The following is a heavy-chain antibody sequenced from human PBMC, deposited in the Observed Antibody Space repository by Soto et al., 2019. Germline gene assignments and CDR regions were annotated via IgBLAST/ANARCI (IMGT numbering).Heavy chain of an antibody. CDR3: VSTMSFDY. CDR1: GFAFSNYW. V-gene: IGHV3-7*05. CDR2: IKQDGSEK. J-gene: IGHJ4*02. Sequence: GGSLRLSCAASGFAFSNYWMSWVRQAPGKGLEWVANIKQDGSEKYYVDSVKGRFTISRDNAKNSLYLQMNSLRAEDTAVYYCVSTMSFDYWGQGTLGTVSS. D-gene: IGHD3-10*02.